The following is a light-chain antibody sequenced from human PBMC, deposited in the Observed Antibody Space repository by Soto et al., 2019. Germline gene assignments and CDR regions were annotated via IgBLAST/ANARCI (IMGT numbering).Light chain of an antibody. CDR2: GAS. CDR1: QSVSSN. Sequence: EIVMTQSPATLSVSPGERATLSCRASQSVSSNLAWYQQKPGQAPRLLIYGASTRATGLPARFSGSGSGTEFTLTISSLQSEDFEVYYCQQYNNWPITFGQGTRLEIK. V-gene: IGKV3-15*01. CDR3: QQYNNWPIT. J-gene: IGKJ5*01.